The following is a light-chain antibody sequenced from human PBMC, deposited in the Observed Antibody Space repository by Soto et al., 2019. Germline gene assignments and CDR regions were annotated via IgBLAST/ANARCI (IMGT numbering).Light chain of an antibody. J-gene: IGLJ2*01. Sequence: QSALTQPPSVSGSPGQSVTIPCTGTSSDVGSYNRVSWYQQPPGTAPKLMIYEVSNRPSGVPDRFSGSKSGNTASLTISGLQAEDEADYYCSSYAGSSNVVFGGGTKLTVL. CDR2: EVS. CDR1: SSDVGSYNR. V-gene: IGLV2-18*02. CDR3: SSYAGSSNVV.